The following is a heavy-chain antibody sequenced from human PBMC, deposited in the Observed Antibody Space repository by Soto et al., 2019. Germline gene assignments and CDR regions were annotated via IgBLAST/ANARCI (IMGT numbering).Heavy chain of an antibody. CDR2: ISYSGST. J-gene: IGHJ4*02. CDR1: GGSISSYY. Sequence: SETLSLTCTVSGGSISSYYWSWIRQHPGKGLEWIGYISYSGSTYYNPSLKSRITISVDTSKNQFSLRLNSVTAADTAVFYCAREMVRGVGSDYWGQGTLVTVSS. V-gene: IGHV4-59*06. D-gene: IGHD3-10*01. CDR3: AREMVRGVGSDY.